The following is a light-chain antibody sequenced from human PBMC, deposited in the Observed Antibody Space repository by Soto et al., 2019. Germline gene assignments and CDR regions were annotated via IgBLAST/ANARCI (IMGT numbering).Light chain of an antibody. CDR2: DTS. Sequence: EIVLTQSPATLSSFPGDRVTLSCRASQAVNTRLAWYQHKPGQTPRLLIYDTSARATGVPARFSGSRSGTEFTLTINSLQSEDFAVYYCQRYNNWPLTFGGGTKVDIK. CDR3: QRYNNWPLT. J-gene: IGKJ4*01. V-gene: IGKV3-15*01. CDR1: QAVNTR.